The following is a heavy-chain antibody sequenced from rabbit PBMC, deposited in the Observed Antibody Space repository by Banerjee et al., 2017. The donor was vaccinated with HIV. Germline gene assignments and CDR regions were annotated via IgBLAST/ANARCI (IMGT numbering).Heavy chain of an antibody. J-gene: IGHJ6*01. V-gene: IGHV1S40*01. CDR3: AKDLGPWGRYVFGL. CDR2: GNT. D-gene: IGHD3-1*01. Sequence: GNTYYASWAKGRFTISKTSSTTVTLQMTSLTAADTATYFCAKDLGPWGRYVFGLWGPGTLVTVS.